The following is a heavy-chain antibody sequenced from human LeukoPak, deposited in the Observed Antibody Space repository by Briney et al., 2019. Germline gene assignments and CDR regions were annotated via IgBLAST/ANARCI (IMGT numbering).Heavy chain of an antibody. CDR1: GFTFSSYS. CDR2: ISSSSSYI. D-gene: IGHD6-19*01. V-gene: IGHV3-21*01. J-gene: IGHJ6*02. Sequence: PGGSLRLSCAAPGFTFSSYSMNWVRQAPGKGLEWVSSISSSSSYIYYADSVKGRFTISRDNAKNSLYLQMNSLRAEDTAVYYCARDQTEQWLVRASYYYYGMDVWGQGTTVTVSS. CDR3: ARDQTEQWLVRASYYYYGMDV.